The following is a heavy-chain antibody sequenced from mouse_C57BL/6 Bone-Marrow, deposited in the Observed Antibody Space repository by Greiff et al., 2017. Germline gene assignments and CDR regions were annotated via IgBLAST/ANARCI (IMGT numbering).Heavy chain of an antibody. CDR3: ARSGGNYGYAMDY. Sequence: VQLQESGAELARPGASVKLSCKASGYTFTSYGISWVKQRTGQGLEWIGEIYPRSGNTYYNEKFKGKATLTADKSSSTAYMELRSLTSEDSAVYFCARSGGNYGYAMDYWGQGTSVTFSS. CDR2: IYPRSGNT. J-gene: IGHJ4*01. CDR1: GYTFTSYG. D-gene: IGHD2-1*01. V-gene: IGHV1-81*01.